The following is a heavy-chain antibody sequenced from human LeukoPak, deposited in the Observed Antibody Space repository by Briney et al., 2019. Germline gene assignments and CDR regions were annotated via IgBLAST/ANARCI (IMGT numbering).Heavy chain of an antibody. D-gene: IGHD2-21*02. CDR1: GGSISSCGYY. CDR2: IYYSGST. Sequence: SETLSLTCTVSGGSISSCGYYWSWIRQHPGKGLEWIGYIYYSGSTYYNPSLKSRVTISVDTSKNQFSLKLSSVTAADTAVYYCARGIVVVTARHLNYGMDVWGQGTTVTVSS. V-gene: IGHV4-31*03. J-gene: IGHJ6*02. CDR3: ARGIVVVTARHLNYGMDV.